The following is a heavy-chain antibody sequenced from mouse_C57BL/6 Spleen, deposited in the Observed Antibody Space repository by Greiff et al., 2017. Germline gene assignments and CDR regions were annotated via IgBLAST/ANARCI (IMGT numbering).Heavy chain of an antibody. CDR2: IYPGDGDT. V-gene: IGHV1-80*01. Sequence: VQLQQSGAELVKPGASVKISCKASGYAFSSYWMNWVKQRPGKGLEWIGQIYPGDGDTNYNGKFKGKATLTVDKSSSTAYMQLSSLTSEDSAVYFGARGGTTVVEYYYAVDYWGEGTSVTVSS. D-gene: IGHD1-1*01. J-gene: IGHJ4*01. CDR3: ARGGTTVVEYYYAVDY. CDR1: GYAFSSYW.